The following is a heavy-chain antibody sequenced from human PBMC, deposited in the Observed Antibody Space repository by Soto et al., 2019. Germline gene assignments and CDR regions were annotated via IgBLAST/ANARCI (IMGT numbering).Heavy chain of an antibody. V-gene: IGHV4-59*08. D-gene: IGHD3-10*01. Sequence: QVQLQESGPGLVKPSETMSLTCTVSGGSISSYSWSWIRQPPGKGLEWIGYIYYSGSTNYNPSLKSRGTRSVETSKNQFSLKLNSMTAADTAVYYCARHNYGSGSTYFDYWGQGTLVTVSS. CDR3: ARHNYGSGSTYFDY. J-gene: IGHJ4*02. CDR1: GGSISSYS. CDR2: IYYSGST.